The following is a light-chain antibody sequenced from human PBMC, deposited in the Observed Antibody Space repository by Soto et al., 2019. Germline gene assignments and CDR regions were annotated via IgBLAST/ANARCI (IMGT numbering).Light chain of an antibody. V-gene: IGKV1-5*01. CDR3: QHYNSYGT. Sequence: DIQMTQSPCSLSASVGDRVTITCRASQSISNWLAWYQQKQGKAPKLLIYDASSLESGVPSRFSGSGSGTEFTLTISSLQPDDFATYYCQHYNSYGTFGQGTKVDI. J-gene: IGKJ1*01. CDR2: DAS. CDR1: QSISNW.